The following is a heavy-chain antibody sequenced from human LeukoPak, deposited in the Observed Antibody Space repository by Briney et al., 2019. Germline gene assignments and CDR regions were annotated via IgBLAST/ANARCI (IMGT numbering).Heavy chain of an antibody. CDR3: ARDRGSGSKDY. V-gene: IGHV3-23*01. CDR1: GFTFSGYA. CDR2: ISGSGIST. Sequence: GGSLRLSCAASGFTFSGYAMSWVRQAPGKGLEWVSVISGSGISTYNADSVKGRFTISRDNAKNSLHLQMNSLRVEDTAVYYCARDRGSGSKDYWGQGTLVTVSS. J-gene: IGHJ4*02. D-gene: IGHD3-10*01.